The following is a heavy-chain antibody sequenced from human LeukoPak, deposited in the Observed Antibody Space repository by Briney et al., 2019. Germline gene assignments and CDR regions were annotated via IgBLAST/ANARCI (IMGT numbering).Heavy chain of an antibody. CDR3: ARGVGQYSSSPFGY. CDR1: GFNFGDYY. V-gene: IGHV3-11*04. D-gene: IGHD6-13*01. Sequence: GGSLRLSCVASGFNFGDYYMNWIRQSPGKGLEWISYMSSRSGIIYYGGSVKGRFTTSRDNAKNSLYLQMNSLRAEDTAVYYCARGVGQYSSSPFGYWGQGTLVTVSS. J-gene: IGHJ4*02. CDR2: MSSRSGII.